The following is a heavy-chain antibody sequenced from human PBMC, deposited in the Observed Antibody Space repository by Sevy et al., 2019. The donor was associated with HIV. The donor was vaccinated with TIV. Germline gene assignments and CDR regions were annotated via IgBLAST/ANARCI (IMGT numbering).Heavy chain of an antibody. CDR2: ISAYNGNT. Sequence: ASVKVACKASGYTFTSYGISWVRQAPGQGLEWMGWISAYNGNTNYAQKLQGRVTMTTDTSTSTAYMELRSLRSDDTAVYYCAGDRYYYDGSGQGYYYYGMDVWGQGTTVTVSS. J-gene: IGHJ6*02. V-gene: IGHV1-18*04. CDR3: AGDRYYYDGSGQGYYYYGMDV. D-gene: IGHD3-22*01. CDR1: GYTFTSYG.